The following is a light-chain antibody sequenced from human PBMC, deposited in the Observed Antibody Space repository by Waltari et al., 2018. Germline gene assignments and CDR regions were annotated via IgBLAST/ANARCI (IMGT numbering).Light chain of an antibody. J-gene: IGKJ1*01. CDR2: DTS. CDR3: QHYVNLPVT. Sequence: EIVLTQSPGTLSLSPGERATLSCRASQSVGRSLAWYQQKPGLPSRLLIYDTSSRATGTPGRFSGSGSGTDFSLAISSLEPEDFAVYFCQHYVNLPVTFGQGTKVEI. CDR1: QSVGRS. V-gene: IGKV3-20*01.